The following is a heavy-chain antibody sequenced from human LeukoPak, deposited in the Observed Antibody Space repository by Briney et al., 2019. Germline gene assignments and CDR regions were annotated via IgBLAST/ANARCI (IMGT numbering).Heavy chain of an antibody. CDR2: IKSKTDGGTT. CDR1: GFTFSNAW. CDR3: TTLRFLEWLKGDAFDI. V-gene: IGHV3-15*01. J-gene: IGHJ3*02. D-gene: IGHD3-3*01. Sequence: GGSLRLSCAASGFTFSNAWMSWVRQAPGKGLEWVGRIKSKTDGGTTDYAAPVKGRFTISRDDSKNTLYLQMNSLKTEDTAVYYCTTLRFLEWLKGDAFDIWGQGTMVTVSS.